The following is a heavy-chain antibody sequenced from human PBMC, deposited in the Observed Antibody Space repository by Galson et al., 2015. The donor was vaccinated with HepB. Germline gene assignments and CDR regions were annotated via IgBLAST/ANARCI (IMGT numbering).Heavy chain of an antibody. CDR3: TTDGGDWVSCTDY. D-gene: IGHD2-21*01. Sequence: SLRLSCAASGFTFSNAWMSWVRQAPGKGLEWVGRIKSKTDGGTTDYAAPVKGRFTISRDDSKNTLYLQMNSLKTEDTAVYYCTTDGGDWVSCTDYWGQGTLVTVSS. CDR2: IKSKTDGGTT. V-gene: IGHV3-15*01. J-gene: IGHJ4*02. CDR1: GFTFSNAW.